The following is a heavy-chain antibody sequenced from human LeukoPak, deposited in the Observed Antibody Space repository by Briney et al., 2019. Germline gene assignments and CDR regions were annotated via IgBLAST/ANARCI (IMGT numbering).Heavy chain of an antibody. CDR3: ARVRQIPAVTEYGMDV. V-gene: IGHV3-48*03. Sequence: GGSLTLSCAASGCTFSRFEINWVRQPPATGLEWVWYSGSCGSPIYYADSVKGRFTISRDNSKNSLYLQMSSLRAEDTANYYCARVRQIPAVTEYGMDVWGKGTTVTVSS. D-gene: IGHD6-19*01. J-gene: IGHJ6*04. CDR2: SGSCGSPI. CDR1: GCTFSRFE.